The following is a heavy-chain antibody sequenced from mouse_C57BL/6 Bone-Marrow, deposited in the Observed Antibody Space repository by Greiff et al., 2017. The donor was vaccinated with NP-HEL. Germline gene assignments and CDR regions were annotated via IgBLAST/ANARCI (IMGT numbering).Heavy chain of an antibody. CDR1: GYSFTGYY. CDR3: ARRYGYAWFAY. D-gene: IGHD2-2*01. Sequence: DVQLQESGPELVKPGASVKISCKASGYSFTGYYMNWVKQSPEKSLEWIGEINPSTGGTTYNQKFKAKATLTVDKSSSTAYMQLKSLTSEDSAVYYCARRYGYAWFAYWGQGTLVTVSA. V-gene: IGHV1-42*01. J-gene: IGHJ3*01. CDR2: INPSTGGT.